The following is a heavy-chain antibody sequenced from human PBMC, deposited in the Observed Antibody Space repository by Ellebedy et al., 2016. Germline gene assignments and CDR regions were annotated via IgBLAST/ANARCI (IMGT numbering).Heavy chain of an antibody. V-gene: IGHV1-3*01. Sequence: ASVKVSCKASGYTFTSYAMHWVRQAPGQRLEWMGWINAGNGNTKYSQKFQGRVTITRDTSASTAYMELSSLRSEDTAVYYCAREDSGWQGGFDYWGQGTLVTVSS. J-gene: IGHJ4*02. D-gene: IGHD6-19*01. CDR3: AREDSGWQGGFDY. CDR1: GYTFTSYA. CDR2: INAGNGNT.